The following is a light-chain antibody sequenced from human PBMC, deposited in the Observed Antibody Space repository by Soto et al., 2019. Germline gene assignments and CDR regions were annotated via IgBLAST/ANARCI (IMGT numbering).Light chain of an antibody. V-gene: IGKV3-20*01. Sequence: EIVLTQSPGTLSLSPGERATLSCRASQSVSSSYLAWYQHKPGQAPRLLIYGASSRATGIPDRFSGSGSGTEFTLTISRLEPEDFAVYYCQQSGSSPHTFGQGTKLEIK. CDR2: GAS. J-gene: IGKJ2*01. CDR3: QQSGSSPHT. CDR1: QSVSSSY.